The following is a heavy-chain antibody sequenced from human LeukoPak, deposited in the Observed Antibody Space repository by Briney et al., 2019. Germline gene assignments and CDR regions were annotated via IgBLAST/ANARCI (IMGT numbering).Heavy chain of an antibody. CDR1: GFTFDDYA. Sequence: PGGSLRLSCAASGFTFDDYAMHWVRQAPGKGLEWVSGISWNSGSIGYADSVKGRFTISRDNAKNSLYLQMNSLRAEDTAVYYCAKDGRGGGSCYYFDYWGQGTLVTVSS. J-gene: IGHJ4*02. CDR2: ISWNSGSI. CDR3: AKDGRGGGSCYYFDY. D-gene: IGHD2-15*01. V-gene: IGHV3-9*01.